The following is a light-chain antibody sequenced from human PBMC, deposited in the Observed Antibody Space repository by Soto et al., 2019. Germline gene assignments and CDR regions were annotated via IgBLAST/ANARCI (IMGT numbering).Light chain of an antibody. V-gene: IGKV1-39*01. CDR3: QQAHSLPWT. CDR1: QSISNS. J-gene: IGKJ1*01. CDR2: AAS. Sequence: DIQMTQSPSSLSASVGDRVTITCRASQSISNSLNWYQQKTGSAPQLLMDAASRLKRGVPSRFSGSGSGTDFTLTISSLEPEDFATYFCQQAHSLPWTFGPGTKVE.